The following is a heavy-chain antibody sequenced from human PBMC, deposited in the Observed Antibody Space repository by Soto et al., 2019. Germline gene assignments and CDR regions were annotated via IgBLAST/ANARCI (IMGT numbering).Heavy chain of an antibody. V-gene: IGHV3-30*03. CDR1: GFAFTNYG. CDR3: ARDVAMPSGLGLGY. CDR2: VSNDGSRK. J-gene: IGHJ4*02. Sequence: VGSLRLSCAASGFAFTNYGMHWVRQAPGKGLEWVAFVSNDGSRKYYADSVKGRFTISRDNSENRIYLQMTSLRREDTAVFYCARDVAMPSGLGLGYWGQGALVTVSS. D-gene: IGHD6-25*01.